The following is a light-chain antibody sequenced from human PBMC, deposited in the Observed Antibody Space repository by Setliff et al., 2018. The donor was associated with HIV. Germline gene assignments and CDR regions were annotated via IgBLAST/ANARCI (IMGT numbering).Light chain of an antibody. CDR1: SNDIGSYNY. Sequence: QSALAQPASVSGSPGQSITISCNGTSNDIGSYNYVSWYQQHPGKAPKLVIYDVAQRPSGGSSRFSGSKSGDTASLTISGLQTEDEADYYCNSYTSSDTYVFGTGTKGTVL. CDR2: DVA. V-gene: IGLV2-14*03. CDR3: NSYTSSDTYV. J-gene: IGLJ1*01.